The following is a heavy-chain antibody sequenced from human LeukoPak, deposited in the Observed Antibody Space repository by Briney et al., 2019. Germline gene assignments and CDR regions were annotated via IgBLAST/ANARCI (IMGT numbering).Heavy chain of an antibody. CDR3: ARSSWDNQLGY. D-gene: IGHD2-2*01. Sequence: SEILSLTCTVSGGSVSIGDYYWSWIRQTPGKGLEYIGYIYYSGSTYHNPSLNSRVTISRDTSKNQLFLELTSVTAADTAMYYCARSSWDNQLGYWGQGTLVTVSS. CDR1: GGSVSIGDYY. CDR2: IYYSGST. J-gene: IGHJ4*02. V-gene: IGHV4-30-4*01.